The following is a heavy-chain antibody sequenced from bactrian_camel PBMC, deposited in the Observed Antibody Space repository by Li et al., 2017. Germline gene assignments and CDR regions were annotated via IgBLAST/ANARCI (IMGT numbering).Heavy chain of an antibody. Sequence: QLVESGGGSVQAGGSLRLSCAASAYTASMYSMGLFRQAPGKGLEWVSGIDTDHGGGATYYADSVKGRFTVSEDNAKNILYLQMNSLKPEDTAMYYCAADLNPVVVPGTRALCNFDEHWDQGTQVTVS. V-gene: IGHV3S28*01. CDR1: AYTASMYS. CDR3: AADLNPVVVPGTRALCNFDEH. D-gene: IGHD6*01. CDR2: IDTDHGGGAT. J-gene: IGHJ4*01.